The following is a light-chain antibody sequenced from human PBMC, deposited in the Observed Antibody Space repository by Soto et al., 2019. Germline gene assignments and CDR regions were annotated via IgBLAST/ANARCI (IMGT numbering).Light chain of an antibody. V-gene: IGKV3-11*01. CDR3: QQRSNWPPKIT. Sequence: EIVITQSPATLSVSSRERSTLSCTASQSVSIYLAWYQQNPGQAPRLLIYDASNRATGIPARFSGSGSGTDFTLTISSLEPEDFAVYYCQQRSNWPPKITFGQGTRLEI. CDR1: QSVSIY. CDR2: DAS. J-gene: IGKJ5*01.